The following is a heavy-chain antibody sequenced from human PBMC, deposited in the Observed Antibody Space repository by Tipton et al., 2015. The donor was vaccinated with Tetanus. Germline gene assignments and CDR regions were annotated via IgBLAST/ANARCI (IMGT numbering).Heavy chain of an antibody. CDR3: ARRGEARANWFDS. V-gene: IGHV3-48*02. CDR1: GFSFRDFG. J-gene: IGHJ5*01. CDR2: ISYSSTSI. Sequence: GSLRLSCAGSGFSFRDFGMNWVRQAPGKGLEWISYISYSSTSIYYADSVKGRFAVSRDNAKNSLYLQMNTLRDDDTAVYYCARRGEARANWFDSWGQGTLVTVSS.